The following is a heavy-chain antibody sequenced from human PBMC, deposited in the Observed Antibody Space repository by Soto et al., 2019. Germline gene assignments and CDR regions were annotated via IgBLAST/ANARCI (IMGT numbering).Heavy chain of an antibody. D-gene: IGHD5-12*01. CDR1: GFTFSNYG. V-gene: IGHV3-33*01. CDR2: IWYDGSNK. J-gene: IGHJ4*02. CDR3: ARDHSGYYLDY. Sequence: GGSLRLSCAASGFTFSNYGLHWVRQTPGKGLEWVAVIWYDGSNKYYGDSVKGRFAISRDDSRNTLYLQMNSLRAEDTAVYYCARDHSGYYLDYWGQGTLVTSPQ.